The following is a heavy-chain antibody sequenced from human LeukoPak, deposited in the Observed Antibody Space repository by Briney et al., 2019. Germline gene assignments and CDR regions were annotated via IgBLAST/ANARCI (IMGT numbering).Heavy chain of an antibody. CDR1: GFTFSSYW. CDR3: TRDSYSGSYGY. D-gene: IGHD1-26*01. Sequence: GGSLRLSCAASGFTFSSYWMHWVRQAPGKGPVLVSRISTDGTSPTYADSVKGRFTISRDNAKNTLYLQMNSLRADDTAVYYCTRDSYSGSYGYWGQGTLVTVSS. J-gene: IGHJ4*02. CDR2: ISTDGTSP. V-gene: IGHV3-74*01.